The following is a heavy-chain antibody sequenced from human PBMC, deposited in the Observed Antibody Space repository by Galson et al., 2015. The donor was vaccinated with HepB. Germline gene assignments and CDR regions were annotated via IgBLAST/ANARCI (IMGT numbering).Heavy chain of an antibody. CDR3: ARDLPLWFGELLRVFDP. J-gene: IGHJ5*02. CDR2: ISAYNGNT. D-gene: IGHD3-10*01. V-gene: IGHV1-18*01. CDR1: GYTFTSYG. Sequence: SVKVSCKASGYTFTSYGISWVRQAPGQGLEWMGWISAYNGNTNYAQKLQGRVTMTTDTSTSTAYMELRSLRSDDTAVYYCARDLPLWFGELLRVFDPWGQGTLVTVSS.